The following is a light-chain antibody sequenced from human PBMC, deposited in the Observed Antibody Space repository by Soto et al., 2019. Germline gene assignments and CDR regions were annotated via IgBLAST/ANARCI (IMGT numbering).Light chain of an antibody. J-gene: IGKJ1*01. CDR2: GAS. CDR3: QPYGSSPT. V-gene: IGKV3-20*01. CDR1: QSVSSSY. Sequence: EIVLTQSPGTLSLSPGERATLSSSASQSVSSSYLAWYQQKPGQAPRLLIYGASSRATGIPDRFSGSGSVTDFTLTISRLEPEDFAVYYCQPYGSSPTFGQGTKVEIK.